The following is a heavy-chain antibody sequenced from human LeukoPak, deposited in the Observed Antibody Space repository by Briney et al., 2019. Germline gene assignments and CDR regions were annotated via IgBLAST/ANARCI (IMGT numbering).Heavy chain of an antibody. J-gene: IGHJ6*02. D-gene: IGHD5-24*01. CDR1: GGSISSYY. CDR2: IYYSGST. V-gene: IGHV4-59*01. Sequence: PSETLSLTCTVSGGSISSYYWSWIRQPPGKGLEWIGYIYYSGSTNYNPSLKSRVTISVDTSKNQFSLKLSSVTAADTAVYYCARTSGDGYNSYNYYGMDVWGQGTTVTVSS. CDR3: ARTSGDGYNSYNYYGMDV.